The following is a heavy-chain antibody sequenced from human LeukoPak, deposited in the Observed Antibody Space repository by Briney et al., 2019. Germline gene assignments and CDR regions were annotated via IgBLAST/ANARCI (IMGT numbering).Heavy chain of an antibody. CDR3: ARHRRV. D-gene: IGHD1-1*01. CDR2: IDPGHTKT. CDR1: GYSFGTYL. J-gene: IGHJ4*02. V-gene: IGHV5-10-1*01. Sequence: GESLRISCKGSGYSFGTYLISWVRQMPGKGLEWMWTIDPGHTKTNNSQSYKGHVTISADKSISTAYLQWSNLKATDTAMYHCARHRRVRGQGTLITVPS.